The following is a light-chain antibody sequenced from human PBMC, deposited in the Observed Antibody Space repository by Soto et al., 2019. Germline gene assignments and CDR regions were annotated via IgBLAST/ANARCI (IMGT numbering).Light chain of an antibody. CDR2: GAS. Sequence: EIVLTQSPGTLSLSPGERATLSCRASQSVSSSYLVWYQQKPGQAPRLPIYGASSRATGIPDRFSGSGSGTDFTLTITRLEAADFAVYYCQQYGSSPRTFGQGTKLEIK. J-gene: IGKJ2*01. CDR1: QSVSSSY. V-gene: IGKV3-20*01. CDR3: QQYGSSPRT.